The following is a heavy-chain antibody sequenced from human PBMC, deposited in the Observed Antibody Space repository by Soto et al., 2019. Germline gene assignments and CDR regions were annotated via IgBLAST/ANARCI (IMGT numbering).Heavy chain of an antibody. CDR3: ARDQLYYNDISGRPLNAFDV. CDR2: ISGSGGST. D-gene: IGHD3-22*01. CDR1: GFTFSSYA. J-gene: IGHJ3*01. V-gene: IGHV3-23*01. Sequence: PGGSLRLSCAASGFTFSSYAMSWVRQAPGKGLEWVSAISGSGGSTYYADSVKGRFTISRDNAKNSLYLQMNSLRAEDTAVYYYARDQLYYNDISGRPLNAFDVWGQGTMVTVSS.